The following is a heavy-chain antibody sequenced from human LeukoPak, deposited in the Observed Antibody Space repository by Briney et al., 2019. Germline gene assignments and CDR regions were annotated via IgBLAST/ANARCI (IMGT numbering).Heavy chain of an antibody. J-gene: IGHJ4*02. D-gene: IGHD3-3*01. CDR2: IYSGGST. Sequence: GGSLRLSCAASGFTVSSNYMSWVRQAPGKGLEWVSVIYSGGSTYYADSVKGRFTISRDNSKNTLCLQMNSLRAEDTAVYYCARVTYDFWSGYYRYFDYWGQGTLVTVSS. CDR1: GFTVSSNY. CDR3: ARVTYDFWSGYYRYFDY. V-gene: IGHV3-66*02.